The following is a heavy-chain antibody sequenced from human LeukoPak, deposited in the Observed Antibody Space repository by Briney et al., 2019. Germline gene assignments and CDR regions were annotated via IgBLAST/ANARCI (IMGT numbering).Heavy chain of an antibody. CDR2: ISAYNGNT. CDR1: GYTFTSYG. V-gene: IGHV1-18*01. Sequence: ASVKVSCKASGYTFTSYGISWVRQAPGQGLEWMGWISAYNGNTNYAQKFQGRVTITADESTSTAYMELSSLRSEDTAVYYCARGNDFWSGFDYWGQGTLVTVSS. D-gene: IGHD3-3*01. CDR3: ARGNDFWSGFDY. J-gene: IGHJ4*02.